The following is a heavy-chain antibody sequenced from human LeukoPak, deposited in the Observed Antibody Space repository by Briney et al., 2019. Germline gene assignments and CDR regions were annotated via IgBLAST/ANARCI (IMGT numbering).Heavy chain of an antibody. J-gene: IGHJ4*02. CDR1: GFTFSSYE. CDR2: ISSSSSY. V-gene: IGHV3-21*03. Sequence: GALRLSCAASGFTFSSYEMNWVRQAPGKGLEWVSFISSSSSYKYADSVKGRFTISRDNVKNSLYLQMNSLRAEDTAVYYCARDPSDGYNPLFVYWGQGTLVTVSS. D-gene: IGHD5-24*01. CDR3: ARDPSDGYNPLFVY.